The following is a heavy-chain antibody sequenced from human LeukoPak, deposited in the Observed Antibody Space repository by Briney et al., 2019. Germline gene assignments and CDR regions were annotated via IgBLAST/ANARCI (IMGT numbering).Heavy chain of an antibody. Sequence: GGSLRLSCAASGFTFTSYYMHWVRQAPGQGLEWMGIINPSGGSTSYAQKFQGRVTMTRDTSTSTVYMELSSLRSEDTAVYYCAREMGGVGAPFDAFDIWGQGTMVTVSS. V-gene: IGHV1-46*01. CDR3: AREMGGVGAPFDAFDI. J-gene: IGHJ3*02. CDR1: GFTFTSYY. D-gene: IGHD1-26*01. CDR2: INPSGGST.